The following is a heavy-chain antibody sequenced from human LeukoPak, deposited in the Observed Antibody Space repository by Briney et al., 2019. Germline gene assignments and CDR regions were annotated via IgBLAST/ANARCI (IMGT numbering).Heavy chain of an antibody. D-gene: IGHD1-26*01. V-gene: IGHV4-59*01. CDR3: ARAGGGGSYSGSYYFDY. Sequence: SETLSLTCTVSGGSISSYYWSWIRQPPGKGLEWIGYIYYSGNTNYNPSLKSRVSISIDTSKNQFSLQLSSVTAADTAVYYCARAGGGGSYSGSYYFDYWGQGTLVTVSS. CDR1: GGSISSYY. J-gene: IGHJ4*02. CDR2: IYYSGNT.